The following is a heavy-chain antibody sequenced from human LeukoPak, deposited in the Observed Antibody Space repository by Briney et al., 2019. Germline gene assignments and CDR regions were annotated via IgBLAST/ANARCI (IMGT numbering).Heavy chain of an antibody. CDR1: GFTFNHYA. CDR2: IFGGGDNI. D-gene: IGHD2-15*01. CDR3: ANLSSQKLNRDY. J-gene: IGHJ4*02. Sequence: GGSLRLSCAASGFTFNHYAMSWVRQAPGRGLEWVSAIFGGGDNIHYADSVKGRFTISRDNSKNTLYLQMNSLTGEDTAVYYCANLSSQKLNRDYWGQGTLVTVSS. V-gene: IGHV3-23*01.